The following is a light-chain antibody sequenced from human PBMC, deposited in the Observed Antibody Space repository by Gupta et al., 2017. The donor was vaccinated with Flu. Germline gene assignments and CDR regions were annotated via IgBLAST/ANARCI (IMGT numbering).Light chain of an antibody. J-gene: IGLJ1*01. V-gene: IGLV2-8*01. CDR2: EVT. CDR3: GSYAGSDNHV. CDR1: NSDIGAYNH. Sequence: SVTISCTGSNSDIGAYNHVSWFQQHPGKAPKLIIYEVTKRPSGVPDRFSGSKSGNSASLTVSGLQAEDEADYYCGSYAGSDNHVFGTGTTVTVL.